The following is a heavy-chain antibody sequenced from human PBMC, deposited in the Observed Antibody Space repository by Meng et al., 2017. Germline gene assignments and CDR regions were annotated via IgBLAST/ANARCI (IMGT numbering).Heavy chain of an antibody. CDR3: ARDADSSGWTFDY. J-gene: IGHJ4*02. D-gene: IGHD6-19*01. CDR2: ISYDGSNK. CDR1: GFTFSSYA. Sequence: GGSLRLSCAASGFTFSSYAMHWVRQAPGKGLEWVAVISYDGSNKYYADSVTGRFTISRDNCKNTLYLQMNSLRAEDTAVYYCARDADSSGWTFDYWGQGTLVTVSS. V-gene: IGHV3-30*04.